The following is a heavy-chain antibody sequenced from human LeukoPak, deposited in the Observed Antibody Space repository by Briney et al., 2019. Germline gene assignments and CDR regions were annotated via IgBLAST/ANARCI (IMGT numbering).Heavy chain of an antibody. CDR1: GGSISSGDYY. Sequence: SQTLSLTCTVSGGSISSGDYYWSWIRQPPGKGLRWIGYIYYSGSTYYNPSLKSRVTISVDTSKNQFSLKLSSVTAADTAVYYCARGVGDIVVVPAADIGFDYWGQGTLVTVSS. CDR3: ARGVGDIVVVPAADIGFDY. CDR2: IYYSGST. D-gene: IGHD2-2*01. J-gene: IGHJ4*02. V-gene: IGHV4-30-4*08.